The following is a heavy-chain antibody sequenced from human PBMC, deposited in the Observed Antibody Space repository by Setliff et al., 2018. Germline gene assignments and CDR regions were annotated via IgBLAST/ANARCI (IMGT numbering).Heavy chain of an antibody. V-gene: IGHV4-34*01. CDR3: RQAVVGRDVFEI. J-gene: IGHJ3*02. D-gene: IGHD1-1*01. Sequence: SETLSLTCNVYGGSFDTYYWSWIRQPPGKGLEWFGEINHSGSGDYNPSFKGRVTISVDTSKKQFSLTLTSVTAADTALYYCRQAVVGRDVFEIWGQGTVVTVSS. CDR1: GGSFDTYY. CDR2: INHSGSG.